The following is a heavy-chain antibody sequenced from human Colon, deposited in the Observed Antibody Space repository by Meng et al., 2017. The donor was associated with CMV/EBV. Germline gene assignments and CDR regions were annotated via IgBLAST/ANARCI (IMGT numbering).Heavy chain of an antibody. D-gene: IGHD1-26*01. CDR1: GFTFRTYW. CDR3: ATEVGAGDELYFDY. J-gene: IGHJ4*02. V-gene: IGHV3-7*04. CDR2: IKHDETEK. Sequence: EVQLVESGGHLVQPGGSLKLSCAASGFTFRTYWMTWLRQAPGKGLEWVANIKHDETEKFYAQSVQGRFTISRDNAKNSLYLQMNSLRVEDTAVYYCATEVGAGDELYFDYWGQGTLVTVSS.